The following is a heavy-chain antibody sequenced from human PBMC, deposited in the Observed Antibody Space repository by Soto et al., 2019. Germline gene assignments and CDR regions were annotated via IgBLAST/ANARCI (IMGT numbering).Heavy chain of an antibody. D-gene: IGHD4-4*01. J-gene: IGHJ6*03. Sequence: SVKVSCKASGGTFSSYTISWVRQAPGQGLEWMGRIIPILGIANYAQKFQGRVTITADKSTSTAYMELSSLRSEDTAVYYCARGGGLSNSPTSYYYYYYMDVWGKGTTVTVSS. CDR1: GGTFSSYT. CDR2: IIPILGIA. CDR3: ARGGGLSNSPTSYYYYYYMDV. V-gene: IGHV1-69*02.